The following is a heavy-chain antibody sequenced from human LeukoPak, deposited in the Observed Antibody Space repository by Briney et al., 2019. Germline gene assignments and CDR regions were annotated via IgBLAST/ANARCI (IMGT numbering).Heavy chain of an antibody. CDR1: GGSLRSSY. V-gene: IGHV4-59*08. CDR2: ISFSGST. CDR3: ARGDYYDCALHWFDP. J-gene: IGHJ5*02. D-gene: IGHD3-22*01. Sequence: TLSLTCTVSGGSLRSSYWSWIGQPPGKGLDGIGHISFSGSTDHNPSLSSRITISVDTSKKQFTLKLSSVTAADTALYYCARGDYYDCALHWFDPWGQGTLVTVSS.